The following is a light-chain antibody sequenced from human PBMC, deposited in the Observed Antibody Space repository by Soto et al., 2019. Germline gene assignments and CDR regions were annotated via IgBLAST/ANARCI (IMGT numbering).Light chain of an antibody. J-gene: IGKJ5*01. V-gene: IGKV1-39*01. CDR3: QQANSCPPIT. CDR1: QSISGS. CDR2: GAS. Sequence: IQKAQSAASVSATVRDRLTITCRESQSISGSLKWYQQKPGKAPKLLIYGASTLQSGVPSRFSGSGSGTDYTLTISSLQPEDFATYYCQQANSCPPITFGQVTRLENK.